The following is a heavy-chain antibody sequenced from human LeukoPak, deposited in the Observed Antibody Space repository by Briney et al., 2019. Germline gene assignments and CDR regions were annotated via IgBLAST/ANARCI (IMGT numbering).Heavy chain of an antibody. CDR1: GFPFSSHG. D-gene: IGHD2-2*01. V-gene: IGHV3-23*01. CDR2: ISGGGGST. J-gene: IGHJ4*02. CDR3: AHGAMYQLDY. Sequence: GGSLRLSCAASGFPFSSHGMSWVRQAPGKGLEWVSGISGGGGSTQYADSVKGRFTISGDNSRNTLFLQMKSLRAEDTAVYYCAHGAMYQLDYWGQGTLVTVSS.